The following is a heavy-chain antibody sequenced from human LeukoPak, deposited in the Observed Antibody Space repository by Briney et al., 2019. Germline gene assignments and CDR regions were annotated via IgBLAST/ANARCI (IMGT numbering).Heavy chain of an antibody. J-gene: IGHJ5*02. CDR2: IKSDGSST. Sequence: GGSLRLSCAASGFTFSSNWMHWVRQAPGKGLVWVSRIKSDGSSTSYADSVKGRFTISRDNAKNTLYLQMNSLRAEDTAAYYCARDLGQYYDTSDNWFDPWGQGTLVTVSS. D-gene: IGHD3-22*01. CDR1: GFTFSSNW. CDR3: ARDLGQYYDTSDNWFDP. V-gene: IGHV3-74*01.